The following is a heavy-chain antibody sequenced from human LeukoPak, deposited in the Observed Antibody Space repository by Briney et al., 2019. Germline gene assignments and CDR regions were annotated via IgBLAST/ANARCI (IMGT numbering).Heavy chain of an antibody. CDR1: VGSISSGDYY. CDR2: IYYSGST. J-gene: IGHJ5*02. CDR3: ARGIVGATKTDNWFDP. D-gene: IGHD1-26*01. Sequence: SETLSLTCTVSVGSISSGDYYWSWIRQPPGKGLEWIGYIYYSGSTYYNPSLKSRVIISVDTSKNQFSLKLSSVTAADTAVYYCARGIVGATKTDNWFDPWGQGTLVTVSS. V-gene: IGHV4-30-4*08.